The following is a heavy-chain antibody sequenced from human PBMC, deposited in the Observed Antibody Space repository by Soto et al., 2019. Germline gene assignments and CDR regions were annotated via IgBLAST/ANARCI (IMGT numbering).Heavy chain of an antibody. D-gene: IGHD6-19*01. CDR1: GGSISSGGYS. CDR2: IYHSGST. Sequence: QLQLQESGSGLVKPSQNLSLTCAVSGGSISSGGYSWSWIRQPPGNGLEWIGYIYHSGSTYFIPSIKSRVTVSVYRSMNQFSLKLSSVTAADTAVYYCARAGGLGAVAAAYWGQGTLVTVSS. CDR3: ARAGGLGAVAAAY. J-gene: IGHJ4*02. V-gene: IGHV4-30-2*01.